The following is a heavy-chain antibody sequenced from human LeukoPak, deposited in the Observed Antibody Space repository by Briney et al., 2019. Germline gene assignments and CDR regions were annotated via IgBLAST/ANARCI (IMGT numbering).Heavy chain of an antibody. D-gene: IGHD4-17*01. Sequence: GGSLRLSCAASGFTFSSYAMSWVRQAPGKGLEWVSAISGSGGSTYYADSVKGRFTISRDNSKNTLHLQMNSLRAEDTAVYYCAKDHATVTPRGGYFDYWGQGTLVTVSS. CDR2: ISGSGGST. CDR1: GFTFSSYA. V-gene: IGHV3-23*01. CDR3: AKDHATVTPRGGYFDY. J-gene: IGHJ4*02.